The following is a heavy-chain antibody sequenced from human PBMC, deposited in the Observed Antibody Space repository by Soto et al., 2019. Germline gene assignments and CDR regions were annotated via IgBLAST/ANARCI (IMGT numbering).Heavy chain of an antibody. V-gene: IGHV3-23*01. D-gene: IGHD1-26*01. CDR3: ARGPIRVGAVNQDY. J-gene: IGHJ4*02. Sequence: GVSLRLSCAASGFTFSTYAMSWVRQAPGKGLEWVSAISGSAYSTYYADSVKGRFTISRDNSKNMVNLQMSGLRAEDTAVYYCARGPIRVGAVNQDYWGQGTLVTVSS. CDR2: ISGSAYST. CDR1: GFTFSTYA.